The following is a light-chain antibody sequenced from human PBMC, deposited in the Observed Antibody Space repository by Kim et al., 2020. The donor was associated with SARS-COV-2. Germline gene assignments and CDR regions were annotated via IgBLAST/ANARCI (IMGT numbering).Light chain of an antibody. J-gene: IGLJ1*01. CDR3: SSYTSSNTLV. CDR2: DVI. CDR1: NSDVGGYNF. Sequence: GHCITISCTGTNSDVGGYNFVSWYQQHPGKVPKLILYDVINRPSGISPRFSGSKSGNTASLTISGLQADDEADYYCSSYTSSNTLVFGTGTKVTVL. V-gene: IGLV2-14*03.